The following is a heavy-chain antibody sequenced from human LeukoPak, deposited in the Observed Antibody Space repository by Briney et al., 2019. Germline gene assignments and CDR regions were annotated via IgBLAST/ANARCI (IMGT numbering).Heavy chain of an antibody. V-gene: IGHV4-30-4*01. J-gene: IGHJ4*02. Sequence: SETLSLTCTVSGGSISSGDYYWSWIRQPPGKGLEWIGYIYYSGSTYYNPSLKSRVTISVDTSKNQFSLKLSSVTAADTAVYYCAREEYSSSSGSYFDYWGQGTLVTVSS. D-gene: IGHD6-6*01. CDR1: GGSISSGDYY. CDR2: IYYSGST. CDR3: AREEYSSSSGSYFDY.